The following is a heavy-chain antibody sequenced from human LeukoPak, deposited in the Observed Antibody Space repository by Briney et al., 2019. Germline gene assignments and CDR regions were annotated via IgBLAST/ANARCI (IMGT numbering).Heavy chain of an antibody. CDR2: SNTSGGST. Sequence: ASVKVSCKASGYTFTSYYMHWVRRAPGHGVGGWGTSNTSGGSTSYAQKFQGRVTMTRDTSTSTVYMERSSLRSEDTAVYYGARRTGSCDYGMDVWGQGTTVTVSS. V-gene: IGHV1-46*01. CDR3: ARRTGSCDYGMDV. J-gene: IGHJ6*02. CDR1: GYTFTSYY. D-gene: IGHD2-15*01.